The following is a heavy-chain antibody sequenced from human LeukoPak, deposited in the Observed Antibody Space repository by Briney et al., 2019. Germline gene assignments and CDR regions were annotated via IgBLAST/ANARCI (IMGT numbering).Heavy chain of an antibody. V-gene: IGHV5-51*01. Sequence: GESLKISCKGSGYSFTSYWIGWVRQMPGKGLEWMGIIYPGDSDTRYSPSFQGQVTISADKSISTAYLQWSSLKASDTAMYYCARQNIPDRQLVPRWFDPWGQGTLVTVSS. CDR3: ARQNIPDRQLVPRWFDP. CDR2: IYPGDSDT. D-gene: IGHD6-13*01. CDR1: GYSFTSYW. J-gene: IGHJ5*02.